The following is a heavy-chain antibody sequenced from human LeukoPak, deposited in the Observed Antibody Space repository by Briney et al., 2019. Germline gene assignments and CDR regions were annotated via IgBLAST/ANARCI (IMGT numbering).Heavy chain of an antibody. V-gene: IGHV4-59*04. Sequence: SETLSLTCTVSGGSISSYYWSWIRQPPGKGLEWIGCMYYSGSTYPNPSFKSRVTMSADTSKNEFFLKLSSVTAADTAVYYCAREYYLGLDVWGQGTTVTVSS. J-gene: IGHJ6*02. D-gene: IGHD1-26*01. CDR3: AREYYLGLDV. CDR2: MYYSGST. CDR1: GGSISSYY.